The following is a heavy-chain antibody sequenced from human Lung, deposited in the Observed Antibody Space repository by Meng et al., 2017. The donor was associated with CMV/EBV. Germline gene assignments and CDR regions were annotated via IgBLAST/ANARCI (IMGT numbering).Heavy chain of an antibody. D-gene: IGHD5-18*01. Sequence: GGSLRLSCAASGFTFDDYAMHWVRQAPGKGLEWVSGISWNSDSIGYADSVKGRFTISRDNAKNSLYLQMNSLRAEDTALYYCAKDTGGYSYGYNAFDIWGQGTMVTVSS. CDR3: AKDTGGYSYGYNAFDI. J-gene: IGHJ3*02. CDR2: ISWNSDSI. V-gene: IGHV3-9*01. CDR1: GFTFDDYA.